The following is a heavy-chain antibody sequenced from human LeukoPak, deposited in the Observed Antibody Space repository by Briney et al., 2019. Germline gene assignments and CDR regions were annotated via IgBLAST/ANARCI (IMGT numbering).Heavy chain of an antibody. D-gene: IGHD3-10*01. CDR1: GGSINIYY. V-gene: IGHV4-59*01. CDR3: ARTTMVRGTYYMDV. CDR2: VYYSGST. Sequence: SETLSPTCTVSGGSINIYYWTWIRQPPGKGLEWIGYVYYSGSTDYNASLKSRVTILLDTSKKQVSLKLSSVTAADTAVYYCARTTMVRGTYYMDVWGKGTTVTVSS. J-gene: IGHJ6*03.